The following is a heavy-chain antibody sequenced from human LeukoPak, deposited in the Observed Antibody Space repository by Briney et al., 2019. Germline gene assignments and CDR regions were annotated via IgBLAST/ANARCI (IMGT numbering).Heavy chain of an antibody. CDR3: ARDFLHLGG. CDR2: ITSSGTYN. D-gene: IGHD3-16*01. Sequence: PGGSLRLSCAASGFPFSNYNMNWVRQAPGKAMEWVSSITSSGTYNFYADSVRGRFTISRDNAKNTLYLQMNSLRAEDTAVYYCARDFLHLGGWGQGTMVTVSS. V-gene: IGHV3-21*01. CDR1: GFPFSNYN. J-gene: IGHJ3*01.